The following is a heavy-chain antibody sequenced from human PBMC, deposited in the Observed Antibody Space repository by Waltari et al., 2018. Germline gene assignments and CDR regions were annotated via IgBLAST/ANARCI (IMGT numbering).Heavy chain of an antibody. CDR3: ARGRPLRLRFFDL. CDR2: HNHSGST. V-gene: IGHV4-34*01. Sequence: QVQLQQWGAGLLKPSETLSLTCGVYGGSFTTYYWSWIRQPPGKGLEGIGEHNHSGSTNYNPSLKSRVTILVDTSKNQFSLKLRSVTAADTAVYYCARGRPLRLRFFDLWGRGTPVTVSS. CDR1: GGSFTTYY. J-gene: IGHJ2*01. D-gene: IGHD5-12*01.